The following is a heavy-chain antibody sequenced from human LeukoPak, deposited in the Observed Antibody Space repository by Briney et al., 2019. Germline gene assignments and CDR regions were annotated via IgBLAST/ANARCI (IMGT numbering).Heavy chain of an antibody. J-gene: IGHJ3*02. V-gene: IGHV3-66*01. Sequence: GGSLRLSCAASGFTVSSNYMSWVRQAPGKGLEWVSVIYSGGSTYYADSVKGRFTISRDNSKNTLCLQMNSLRAEDTAVYYCARDAYYDSSGGDAFDIWGQGTMVTVSS. CDR2: IYSGGST. CDR1: GFTVSSNY. CDR3: ARDAYYDSSGGDAFDI. D-gene: IGHD3-22*01.